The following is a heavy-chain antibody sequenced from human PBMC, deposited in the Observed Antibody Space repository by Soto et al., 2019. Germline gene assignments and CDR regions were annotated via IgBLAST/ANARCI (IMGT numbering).Heavy chain of an antibody. J-gene: IGHJ6*02. V-gene: IGHV4-31*03. D-gene: IGHD3-3*01. CDR3: ARAATPSAIFGVVILDV. CDR1: GGSINSGAYY. CDR2: IYYSGST. Sequence: QVQLQESGPGLVKPSQTLSLTCSVSGGSINSGAYYWSWIRQHPGKGLEWIGYIYYSGSTYHNPSHKSRVTISVDTAKNQFSPKLSSVTAAHTAVYYGARAATPSAIFGVVILDVWGQGTLVTVSS.